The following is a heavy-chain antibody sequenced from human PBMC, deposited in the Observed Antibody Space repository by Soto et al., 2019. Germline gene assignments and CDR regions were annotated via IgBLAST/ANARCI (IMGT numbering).Heavy chain of an antibody. Sequence: QVQLQESGPGLVKPSETLSLTCTVSGGSVSSGSYYWSWIRQPPGKGLEWIGYIYYSGSTNYNLSLKSRVTISVDTSKNQFSLKLSSVTAADTAVYYCARDSVYVELRYWGQGTLVTVSS. J-gene: IGHJ4*02. CDR3: ARDSVYVELRY. CDR2: IYYSGST. V-gene: IGHV4-61*01. D-gene: IGHD1-26*01. CDR1: GGSVSSGSYY.